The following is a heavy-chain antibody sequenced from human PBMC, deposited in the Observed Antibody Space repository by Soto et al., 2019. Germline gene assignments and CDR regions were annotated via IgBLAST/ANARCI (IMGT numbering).Heavy chain of an antibody. J-gene: IGHJ4*02. CDR1: GGSISSYGYY. V-gene: IGHV4-31*03. D-gene: IGHD1-26*01. CDR2: IHSSGNT. Sequence: QVQLQESGPGLVKPSQTLSLTCTVSGGSISSYGYYWSWIRQHPGKGLEWIGYIHSSGNTYYNPSLKSRVTIPGATSKDQFSLKPNSVTAADTAVYYGARCFSGNYPSRPEEQYYFDSWCQGTLVTVSS. CDR3: ARCFSGNYPSRPEEQYYFDS.